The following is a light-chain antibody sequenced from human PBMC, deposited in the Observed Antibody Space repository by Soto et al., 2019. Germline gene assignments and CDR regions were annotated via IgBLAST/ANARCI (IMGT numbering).Light chain of an antibody. J-gene: IGKJ3*01. V-gene: IGKV1-39*01. CDR3: HRSYSTRV. CDR2: AAS. Sequence: DIQMTQSPSSLSASVGDRVTITCRASQSISSYLNWYQQKPGKAPKLLIYAASSLQSGVPSRFSGSESGTDVTLTISSLQAEDFATSYCHRSYSTRVFGPGTKVDIK. CDR1: QSISSY.